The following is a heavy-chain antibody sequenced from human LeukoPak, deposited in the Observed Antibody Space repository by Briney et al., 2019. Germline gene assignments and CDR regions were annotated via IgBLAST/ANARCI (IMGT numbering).Heavy chain of an antibody. CDR2: IIPIFGTA. CDR3: AREGAGIADY. Sequence: GASVKVSCKASGGTFSSYAISWVRQAPGQGLEWMGGIIPIFGTANYAQKFQGRVTITTDESTSTAYMELSRLRSDDTAVYYCAREGAGIADYWGQVTLVTVSS. D-gene: IGHD6-13*01. J-gene: IGHJ4*02. CDR1: GGTFSSYA. V-gene: IGHV1-69*05.